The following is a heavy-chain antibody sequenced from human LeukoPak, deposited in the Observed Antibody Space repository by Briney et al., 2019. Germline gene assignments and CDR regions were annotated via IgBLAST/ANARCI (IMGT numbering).Heavy chain of an antibody. V-gene: IGHV4-59*01. CDR2: IYYSGST. Sequence: SETLSVTCTVSGGSISSYYWSWIRQPPGKGLEWIGYIYYSGSTNYNPSLKSRVTISVDTSTNQFSLKLSSVTAADTAVYYCARGGLAAAGIDYWGQGTLVTVSS. J-gene: IGHJ4*02. D-gene: IGHD6-13*01. CDR3: ARGGLAAAGIDY. CDR1: GGSISSYY.